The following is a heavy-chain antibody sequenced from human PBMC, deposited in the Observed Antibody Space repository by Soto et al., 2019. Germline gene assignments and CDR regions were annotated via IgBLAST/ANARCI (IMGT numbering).Heavy chain of an antibody. CDR2: IVSSSSYT. V-gene: IGHV3-11*06. J-gene: IGHJ4*02. CDR3: ARLRASTWYMGGYLDY. D-gene: IGHD6-13*01. Sequence: QVQLVESGGGLVKPGGSLRLSCAASGFTFSDYYMSWIRQAPGKALEWVSYIVSSSSYTNYADSVKGRFTISRDNAKNSLYLEMNSLRAEDTAVYYCARLRASTWYMGGYLDYWGLGTLVTVSS. CDR1: GFTFSDYY.